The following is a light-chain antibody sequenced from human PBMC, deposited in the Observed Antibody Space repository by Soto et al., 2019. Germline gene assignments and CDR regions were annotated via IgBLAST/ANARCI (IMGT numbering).Light chain of an antibody. J-gene: IGKJ4*01. CDR1: QSVTSN. CDR3: QQYNNWPPLT. V-gene: IGKV3-15*01. Sequence: EIVMTQSPATLSVSPGEGATLSCRASQSVTSNLAWYQQKPGQAPRLLIYGASTRATGIPARFSGSGSGTEFTLTISSLQSEDFAVYCCQQYNNWPPLTFGGGTKVEIK. CDR2: GAS.